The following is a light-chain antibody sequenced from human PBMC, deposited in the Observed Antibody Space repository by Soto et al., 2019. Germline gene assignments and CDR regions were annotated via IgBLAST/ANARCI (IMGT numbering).Light chain of an antibody. Sequence: EMVFTQSPGTLSLSPGERATLSCRASQSVSSIYLAWYQQKPGQATSLVNYAAFTRHTGISGRFNGGGFGTDFVPTINRLAPEDSALYFCQEVDGPPLTFGPGTKVDIK. J-gene: IGKJ3*01. V-gene: IGKV3-20*01. CDR1: QSVSSIY. CDR2: AAF. CDR3: QEVDGPPLT.